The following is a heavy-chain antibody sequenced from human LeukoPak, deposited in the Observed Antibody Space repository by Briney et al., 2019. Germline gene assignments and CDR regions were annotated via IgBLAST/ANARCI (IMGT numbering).Heavy chain of an antibody. J-gene: IGHJ1*01. Sequence: PGGSLRLSCAASGFTFSTSFMIWVRHSPGHELEWVANIYPGESEKYYVDSVKGRFTISRDNAENSLYLQMNNLRVEDTAVYYCARELVVGPAEYFQHWGQGTLVTVSS. V-gene: IGHV3-7*01. CDR1: GFTFSTSF. CDR2: IYPGESEK. D-gene: IGHD2-8*02. CDR3: ARELVVGPAEYFQH.